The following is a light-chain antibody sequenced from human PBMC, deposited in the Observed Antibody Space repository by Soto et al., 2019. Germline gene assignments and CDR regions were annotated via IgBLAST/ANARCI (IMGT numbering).Light chain of an antibody. CDR3: SSKTNTNTHYV. V-gene: IGLV2-14*01. J-gene: IGLJ1*01. CDR2: DVS. Sequence: QSVLTQPASVSGSPGQSITISCTGTSSDVDGYNYVSWYQQHPGKAPKLMIYDVSNRPSGVSNRFSGSKSGSTASLTISGLQAEDEADYYCSSKTNTNTHYVFGSGTKLTVL. CDR1: SSDVDGYNY.